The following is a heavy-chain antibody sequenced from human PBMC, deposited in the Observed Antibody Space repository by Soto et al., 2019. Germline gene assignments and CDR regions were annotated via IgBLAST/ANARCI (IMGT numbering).Heavy chain of an antibody. J-gene: IGHJ4*02. CDR2: ISGGSSYI. D-gene: IGHD2-2*01. CDR3: ARVSVECSSASCYDDN. V-gene: IGHV3-21*01. CDR1: GFTFSNYV. Sequence: GGSLRLSCAASGFTFSNYVLSWVRKAQGKGLEWVSSISGGSSYIYYADSVKGRFTISRDNAKNSLYLQMNSLRAEDTAVYYCARVSVECSSASCYDDNWGQGTLVTVSS.